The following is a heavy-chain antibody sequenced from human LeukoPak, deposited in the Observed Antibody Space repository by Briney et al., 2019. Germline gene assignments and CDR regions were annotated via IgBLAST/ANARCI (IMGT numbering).Heavy chain of an antibody. CDR2: IGGDGATT. Sequence: GGSLRLSCAVSGAAFSILAMHWVRQCPGKGLEFVSAIGGDGATTHYADSVRGRFTISRDNSKNTVHLQMGSLRPEGMAVYYCATGYNYYYDYWGQGTLVSVSS. CDR1: GAAFSILA. CDR3: ATGYNYYYDY. D-gene: IGHD5-18*01. J-gene: IGHJ4*02. V-gene: IGHV3-64*02.